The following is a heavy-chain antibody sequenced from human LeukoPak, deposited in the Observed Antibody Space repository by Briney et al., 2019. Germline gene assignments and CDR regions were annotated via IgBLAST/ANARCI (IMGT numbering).Heavy chain of an antibody. CDR1: GGSISSSSYY. V-gene: IGHV4-39*01. CDR3: ARPVYDSSGNLDAFDI. Sequence: PSETLSLTCTVSGGSISSSSYYWGWIRQPPGKGLEWIGSIYYSGSTYYNPSLKSRVTISVDTSKNQFSLKLSSVTAADTAVYYCARPVYDSSGNLDAFDIWGQGTMVTVSS. CDR2: IYYSGST. J-gene: IGHJ3*02. D-gene: IGHD3-22*01.